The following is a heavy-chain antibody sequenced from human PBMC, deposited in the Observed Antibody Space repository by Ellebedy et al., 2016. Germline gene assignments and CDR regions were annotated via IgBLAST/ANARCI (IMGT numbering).Heavy chain of an antibody. Sequence: SETLSLTXTVSGGSISSSSYYWGWIRQPPGKGLEWIGSIYYSGSTYYNPSLKSRVTISVDTSKNQFSLKLSSVTAADTAVYYCAREFSEYYYGSGSYYFWGQGTLVTVSS. CDR2: IYYSGST. J-gene: IGHJ4*02. D-gene: IGHD3-10*01. V-gene: IGHV4-39*07. CDR1: GGSISSSSYY. CDR3: AREFSEYYYGSGSYYF.